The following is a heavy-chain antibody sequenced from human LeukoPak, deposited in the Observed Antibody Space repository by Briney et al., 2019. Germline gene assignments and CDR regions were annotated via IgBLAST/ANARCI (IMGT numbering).Heavy chain of an antibody. V-gene: IGHV1-46*01. Sequence: ASVKVSCKASGYTFTGYYMHWVRQAPGQGLEWMGIINPSAGSTGYAQKFQGRVTMTRDTSTSTVFMELSSLRSEDTAVYYCARKPYSGSYYELDYWGQGTLVTVSS. D-gene: IGHD1-26*01. CDR3: ARKPYSGSYYELDY. CDR1: GYTFTGYY. J-gene: IGHJ4*02. CDR2: INPSAGST.